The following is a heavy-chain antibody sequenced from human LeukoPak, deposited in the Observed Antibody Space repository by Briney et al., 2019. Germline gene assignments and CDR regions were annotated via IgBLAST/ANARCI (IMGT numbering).Heavy chain of an antibody. CDR3: ARSRYYYYYMDV. J-gene: IGHJ6*03. CDR2: IIPIFGTA. CDR1: GGTFSSYA. Sequence: AASVKVSCKASGGTFSSYAISWVRQAPGQGLEWMGGIIPIFGTANYAQKFQGRVTITADESTSTAYMELSSLRSEDTAVYYCARSRYYYYYMDVWGKGTTVTVSS. V-gene: IGHV1-69*13.